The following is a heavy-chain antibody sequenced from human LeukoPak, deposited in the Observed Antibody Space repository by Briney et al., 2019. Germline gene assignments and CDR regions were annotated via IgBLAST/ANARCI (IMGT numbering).Heavy chain of an antibody. CDR2: ISGSGGST. CDR1: GFTFRSYG. J-gene: IGHJ4*02. Sequence: PGGSLRLSCAASGFTFRSYGMSWVRQAPGKGLEWVSAISGSGGSTYYADSVKGRFTISRDSSKNTLYLQMNSLRAEDTAVYYCASHHYCDSSGLDDYFDYWGQGTLVTASS. CDR3: ASHHYCDSSGLDDYFDY. D-gene: IGHD3-22*01. V-gene: IGHV3-23*01.